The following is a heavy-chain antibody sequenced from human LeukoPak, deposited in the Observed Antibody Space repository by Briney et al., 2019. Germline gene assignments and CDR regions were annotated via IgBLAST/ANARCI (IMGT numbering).Heavy chain of an antibody. D-gene: IGHD2-2*01. Sequence: GGPLRLSCAASGFTFSSYSMNWVRQAPGKGLEWVSSISSSSSYIYYADSVKGRFTISRDNAKNSLYLQMNSLRAEDTAVYYCARGCSSTSCYPNFDYWGQGTLVTVSS. CDR2: ISSSSSYI. J-gene: IGHJ4*02. CDR1: GFTFSSYS. V-gene: IGHV3-21*01. CDR3: ARGCSSTSCYPNFDY.